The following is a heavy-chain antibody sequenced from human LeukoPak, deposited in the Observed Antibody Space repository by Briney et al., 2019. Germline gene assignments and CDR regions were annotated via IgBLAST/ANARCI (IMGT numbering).Heavy chain of an antibody. D-gene: IGHD3-22*01. CDR2: IGSSGSPT. V-gene: IGHV3-48*02. Sequence: PGGSLRLSCAASGFAFSSYNMNWVRQAPGKGLEWISYIGSSGSPTHYADSVRGRFTISRDNAKNSLYLQMNSLRDEDTAVYYCAGRPYSDSSGRLSDVWGQGTTVTVSS. CDR3: AGRPYSDSSGRLSDV. CDR1: GFAFSSYN. J-gene: IGHJ6*02.